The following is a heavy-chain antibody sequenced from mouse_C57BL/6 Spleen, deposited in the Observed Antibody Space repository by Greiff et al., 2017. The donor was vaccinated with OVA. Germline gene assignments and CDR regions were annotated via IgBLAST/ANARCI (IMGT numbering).Heavy chain of an antibody. Sequence: EVQLQQSGPELVKPGASVKLSCKASGYTFTDYYMNWVKQSHGKSLEWIGDLNPNNGGTSYNQKFKGKATLTVDKSSSTAYMELRSLTSDDSAVYDCARSMSWFAYWGQGTLVTVSA. V-gene: IGHV1-26*01. CDR2: LNPNNGGT. CDR1: GYTFTDYY. J-gene: IGHJ3*01. CDR3: ARSMSWFAY.